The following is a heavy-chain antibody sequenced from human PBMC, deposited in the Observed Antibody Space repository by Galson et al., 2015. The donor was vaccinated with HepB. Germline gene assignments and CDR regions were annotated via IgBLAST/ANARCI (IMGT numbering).Heavy chain of an antibody. CDR3: AKDLCSGGSCYSFAYYFDY. CDR2: ISGSGGST. CDR1: GFTFSSYA. J-gene: IGHJ4*02. V-gene: IGHV3-23*01. D-gene: IGHD2-15*01. Sequence: SLRLSCAASGFTFSSYAMSWVRQAPGKGLEWVSAISGSGGSTYYADSVKGRFTISRDNSKNTLYLQMNSLRAEDTAVYYCAKDLCSGGSCYSFAYYFDYWGQGTLVTVSS.